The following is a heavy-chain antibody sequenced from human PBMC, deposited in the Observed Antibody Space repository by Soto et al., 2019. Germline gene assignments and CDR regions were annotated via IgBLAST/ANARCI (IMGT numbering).Heavy chain of an antibody. CDR1: GFTFSSYA. CDR2: ISGSGGST. CDR3: AKERQYCSSTSCPRGGVDY. J-gene: IGHJ4*02. V-gene: IGHV3-23*01. Sequence: GGSLRLSCAASGFTFSSYAMSWVRQAPGKGLEWVSAISGSGGSTYYADSVKGRFTISRDNSKNTLYLQMNSLRAEDTAVYYCAKERQYCSSTSCPRGGVDYWGQGTLVTVSS. D-gene: IGHD2-2*01.